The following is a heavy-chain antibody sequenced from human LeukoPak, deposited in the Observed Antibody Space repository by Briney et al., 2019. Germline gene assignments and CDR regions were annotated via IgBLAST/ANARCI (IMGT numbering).Heavy chain of an antibody. CDR3: ARQSPAWYYDILTGEAYYYGMDV. Sequence: SETLSLTCTVSGGSISSYYWSWIRQPPGKGLEWIGYIYYSGSTNYNPSLKSRVTISVDTSKNQFSLKLSSVTAADTAVYYCARQSPAWYYDILTGEAYYYGMDVWGQGTTVTVSS. D-gene: IGHD3-9*01. CDR1: GGSISSYY. V-gene: IGHV4-59*08. J-gene: IGHJ6*02. CDR2: IYYSGST.